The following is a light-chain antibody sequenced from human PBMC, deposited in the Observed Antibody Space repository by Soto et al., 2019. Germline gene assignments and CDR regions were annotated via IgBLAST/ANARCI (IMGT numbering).Light chain of an antibody. CDR3: QQYKPGT. Sequence: DIQMTQSPPTLSASVGARVTITCRASQSISRGLAWHQQKAGEAPKLLIYDASTLVSGVPSRFSGSGSWTEFTPTSSSRQPDDFATYYCQQYKPGTFGQGTKVEIK. CDR2: DAS. J-gene: IGKJ1*01. V-gene: IGKV1-5*01. CDR1: QSISRG.